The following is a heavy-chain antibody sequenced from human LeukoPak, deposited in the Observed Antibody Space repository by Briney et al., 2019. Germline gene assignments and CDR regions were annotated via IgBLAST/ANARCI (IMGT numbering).Heavy chain of an antibody. J-gene: IGHJ6*03. V-gene: IGHV4-61*08. CDR2: IYYSGST. CDR1: GGSISSGGYY. Sequence: SETLSLTCTVSGGSISSGGYYWSWIRQPPGKGLEWIGYIYYSGSTNYNPSLKSRVTISVDTSKNQFSLKLSSVTAADTAVYYCARYWYSSSSYFNYYYMDVWGKGTTVTVSS. D-gene: IGHD6-13*01. CDR3: ARYWYSSSSYFNYYYMDV.